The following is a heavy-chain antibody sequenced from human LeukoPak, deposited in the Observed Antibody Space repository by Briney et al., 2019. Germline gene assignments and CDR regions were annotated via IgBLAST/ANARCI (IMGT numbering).Heavy chain of an antibody. CDR1: GGSISSGSYY. J-gene: IGHJ3*02. D-gene: IGHD2-2*01. Sequence: PSETLSLTCTVSGGSISSGSYYWSWIRQPAGKGLEWIGRIYTSGSTNYNPSLKSRVTISVDTSKNQFSLKLSSVTAADTAVYYCARVWACSSTSCYYAFDIWGQGTRVTVSS. CDR3: ARVWACSSTSCYYAFDI. CDR2: IYTSGST. V-gene: IGHV4-61*02.